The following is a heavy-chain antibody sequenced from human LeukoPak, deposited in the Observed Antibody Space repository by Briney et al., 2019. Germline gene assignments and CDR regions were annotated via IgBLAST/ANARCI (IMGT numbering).Heavy chain of an antibody. J-gene: IGHJ4*02. CDR3: ARASARGAQFDY. Sequence: SETLSLTCTVSGGSIRNYYWSWIRQPAGMGLEWFGRIYASGSTNYNPSLKSRVTMSVDTSNNQFSLNLSSVTAADTAVYYCARASARGAQFDYWGQGTLVTVSS. CDR1: GGSIRNYY. CDR2: IYASGST. V-gene: IGHV4-4*07. D-gene: IGHD3-10*01.